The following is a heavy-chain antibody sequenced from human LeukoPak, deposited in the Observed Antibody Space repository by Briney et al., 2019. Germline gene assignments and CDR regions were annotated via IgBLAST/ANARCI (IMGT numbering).Heavy chain of an antibody. Sequence: SVKVSCKASGGTFSSYAISWVRQAPGQGLEWMGRIIPIFGTANYAQKFQGRVTITTDESTSTAYMELSSLRSEDTAVYYCAGERYYYDSSGYPKYFDYWGQGTLVTVSS. D-gene: IGHD3-22*01. CDR1: GGTFSSYA. CDR2: IIPIFGTA. V-gene: IGHV1-69*05. J-gene: IGHJ4*02. CDR3: AGERYYYDSSGYPKYFDY.